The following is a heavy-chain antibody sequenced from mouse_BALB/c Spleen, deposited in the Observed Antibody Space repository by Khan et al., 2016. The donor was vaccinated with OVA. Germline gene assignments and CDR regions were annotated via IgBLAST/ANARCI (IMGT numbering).Heavy chain of an antibody. CDR1: GYSITSGYA. J-gene: IGHJ2*01. Sequence: VQLQQSGPGLVKPSQSLSLTCTVTGYSITSGYAWNWIRQFPGNKLEWMGYISYSGGPSYNPSLKSRISITRDTYKNQFFLQLNSVTTEDTATDYCARGNYYGDYFDYWGQGTTLTVSS. CDR3: ARGNYYGDYFDY. V-gene: IGHV3-2*02. D-gene: IGHD1-1*01. CDR2: ISYSGGP.